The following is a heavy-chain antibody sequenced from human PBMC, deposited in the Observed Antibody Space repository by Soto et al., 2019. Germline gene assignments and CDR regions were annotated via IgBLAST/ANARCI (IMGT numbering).Heavy chain of an antibody. D-gene: IGHD5-12*01. CDR2: FNPSGDYT. Sequence: QVQLVQSGAEVKKPGASVKVSCKASGYTFTSYYIHWVRRAPGQGLEWVGIFNPSGDYTSYPQKFQGRLTLTRDTSTSTVYMELSSLRYEDAAMYYCALAQFDYWGQGTLVTVSS. V-gene: IGHV1-46*01. J-gene: IGHJ4*02. CDR1: GYTFTSYY. CDR3: ALAQFDY.